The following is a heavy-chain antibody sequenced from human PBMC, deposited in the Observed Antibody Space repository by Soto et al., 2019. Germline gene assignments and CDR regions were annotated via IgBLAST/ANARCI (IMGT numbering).Heavy chain of an antibody. Sequence: SETLSLTCTVSGGSISSYYWSWIRQPPGKGLEWIGYIYYSGSTNYNPSLKSRVTISVDTSKNQFSLKVRSVTAADTAVYYCGKPGAPPAGNSYRGGDNWFPPGGEEPL. D-gene: IGHD5-18*01. CDR1: GGSISSYY. CDR2: IYYSGST. J-gene: IGHJ5*02. V-gene: IGHV4-59*01. CDR3: GKPGAPPAGNSYRGGDNWFPP.